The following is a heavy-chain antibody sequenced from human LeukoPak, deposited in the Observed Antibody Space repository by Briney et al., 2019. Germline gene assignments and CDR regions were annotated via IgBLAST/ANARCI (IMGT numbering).Heavy chain of an antibody. CDR3: ARGGYYGSGNDFRFDP. D-gene: IGHD3-10*01. J-gene: IGHJ5*02. V-gene: IGHV4-59*01. CDR1: GGSISSYY. CDR2: IYYSGST. Sequence: SETLSLTCTVSGGSISSYYWSWIRQPPGKGLERIGYIYYSGSTNYKPSLKSRVTISVDTSKNQFSLKLSSVTAADTAVYYCARGGYYGSGNDFRFDPWGQGTLVTVS.